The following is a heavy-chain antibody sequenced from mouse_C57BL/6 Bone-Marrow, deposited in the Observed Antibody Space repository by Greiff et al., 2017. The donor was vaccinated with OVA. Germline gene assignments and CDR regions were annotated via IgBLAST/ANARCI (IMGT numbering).Heavy chain of an antibody. Sequence: DVKLVESGGGLVKPGGSLKLSCAASGFTFSDYGMHWVRQAPEKGLEWVAYISSGSSTIYYADTVKGRFTISRDNAKNTLFLQMTSLRSEDTAMYYCAKGSYYFDYWGQGTTLTASS. CDR3: AKGSYYFDY. CDR1: GFTFSDYG. V-gene: IGHV5-17*01. CDR2: ISSGSSTI. J-gene: IGHJ2*01.